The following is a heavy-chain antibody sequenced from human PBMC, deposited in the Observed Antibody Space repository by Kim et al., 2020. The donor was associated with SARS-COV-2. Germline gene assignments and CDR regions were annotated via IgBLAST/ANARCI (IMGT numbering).Heavy chain of an antibody. D-gene: IGHD2-2*01. J-gene: IGHJ5*02. Sequence: SETLSLTCTVSGGSISSSSYYWGWIRQPPGKGLEWIGSIYYSGSTYYNPSLKSRVTISVDTSKNQFSLKLSSVTAADTAVYYCARGQLLSRWFDPWGQGTLVTVSS. CDR2: IYYSGST. CDR1: GGSISSSSYY. CDR3: ARGQLLSRWFDP. V-gene: IGHV4-39*01.